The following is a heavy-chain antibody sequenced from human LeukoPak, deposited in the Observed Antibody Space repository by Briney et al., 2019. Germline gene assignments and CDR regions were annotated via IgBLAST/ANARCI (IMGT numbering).Heavy chain of an antibody. D-gene: IGHD3-3*01. Sequence: TLSLTCTVSGGSISSGSYYRSWIRQPAGKGLEWIGRIYISGSTNYNPSLKSRVTTSVDTSKNQFSLKLSSVTAADTAVYYCARDSHTIFGVVTPFDYWGQGTLVTVSS. CDR3: ARDSHTIFGVVTPFDY. V-gene: IGHV4-61*02. CDR1: GGSISSGSYY. J-gene: IGHJ4*02. CDR2: IYISGST.